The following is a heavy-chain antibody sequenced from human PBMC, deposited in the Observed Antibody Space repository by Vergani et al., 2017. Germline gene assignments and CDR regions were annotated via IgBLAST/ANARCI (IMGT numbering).Heavy chain of an antibody. CDR2: IYPGDSDT. V-gene: IGHV5-51*03. J-gene: IGHJ5*02. CDR3: ARAKSITIFGNWFDP. CDR1: GYSFTNYW. Sequence: EVQLVQSGAEVKKPGESLKISCKGSGYSFTNYWIGWVRQMPGKGLGWMGIIYPGDSDTIYSPSFQGQVTISADKSISTAYLQWSSLKASDTAMYYCARAKSITIFGNWFDPWGQGTLVTVSS. D-gene: IGHD3-3*01.